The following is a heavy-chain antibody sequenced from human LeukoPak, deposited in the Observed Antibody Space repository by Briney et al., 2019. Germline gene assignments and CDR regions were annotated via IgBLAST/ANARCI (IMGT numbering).Heavy chain of an antibody. CDR2: ITSSGSHM. D-gene: IGHD4-17*01. CDR1: GFTVRSYS. V-gene: IGHV3-21*01. CDR3: ASFMTTVTIPDY. Sequence: GGSLRLSCAASGFTVRSYSMNWVRQAPGKRLEWLSSITSSGSHMYYADSVKGRFTISRDNAKSSLYLQMNSLSAEDTAAYYCASFMTTVTIPDYWGQGTLVTVSS. J-gene: IGHJ4*02.